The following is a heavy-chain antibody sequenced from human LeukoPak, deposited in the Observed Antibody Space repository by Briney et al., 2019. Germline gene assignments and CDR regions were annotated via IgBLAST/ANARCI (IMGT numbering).Heavy chain of an antibody. CDR3: ARGSQSLGYCSGGSCRAKIFDY. D-gene: IGHD2-15*01. CDR2: IHHSGST. J-gene: IGHJ4*02. V-gene: IGHV4-4*02. Sequence: SGTLSLTCAVSGGSISSSNWWSCVRQPPGKGLEWIGEIHHSGSTNYNPSLKSRVTISVDTSKNQFSLKLSSVTAADTAVYYCARGSQSLGYCSGGSCRAKIFDYWGQGTLVTVSS. CDR1: GGSISSSNW.